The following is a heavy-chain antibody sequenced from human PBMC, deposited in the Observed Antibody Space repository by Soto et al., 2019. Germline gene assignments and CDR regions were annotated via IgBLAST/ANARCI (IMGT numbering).Heavy chain of an antibody. Sequence: TVGSLRLSCAASGFTFSSYSMNWVRQAPGKGLEWVSSISSSSSYIYYADSVKGRFTISRDNAKNSLYLQMNSLRAEDTAVYYCARDSLRAGYCSGGSCSGNWFDPWGQGTLVTVSS. CDR1: GFTFSSYS. CDR3: ARDSLRAGYCSGGSCSGNWFDP. CDR2: ISSSSSYI. D-gene: IGHD2-15*01. V-gene: IGHV3-21*01. J-gene: IGHJ5*02.